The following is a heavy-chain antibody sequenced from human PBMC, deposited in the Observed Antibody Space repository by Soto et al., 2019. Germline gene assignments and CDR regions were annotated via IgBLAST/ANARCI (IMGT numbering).Heavy chain of an antibody. J-gene: IGHJ4*02. V-gene: IGHV4-4*02. D-gene: IGHD6-19*01. CDR3: ASAVSGWYEDQIDY. Sequence: PSETLSLTCAVSGGSISSSNWWSWVRQPPGKGLEWIGEIYHSGSTNYNPSLKSRVTISVDKSKNQFSLKLSSVTAADTAVYYCASAVSGWYEDQIDYWGQGTLVTVSS. CDR1: GGSISSSNW. CDR2: IYHSGST.